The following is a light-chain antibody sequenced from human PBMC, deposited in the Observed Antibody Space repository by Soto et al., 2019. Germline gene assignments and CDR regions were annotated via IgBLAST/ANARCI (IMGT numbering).Light chain of an antibody. V-gene: IGKV2-28*01. CDR3: MQYGTSQT. J-gene: IGKJ4*01. CDR1: QSLLQSNGYNY. Sequence: DIVMTQSPLFLAVSPGEPASISCRSSQSLLQSNGYNYLDWYLQKPGQSPQLLIYLGSSRASGVPDRFSGSGSGTDFTLKINRVEAEDVGIYYCMQYGTSQTFGGGTKVDIK. CDR2: LGS.